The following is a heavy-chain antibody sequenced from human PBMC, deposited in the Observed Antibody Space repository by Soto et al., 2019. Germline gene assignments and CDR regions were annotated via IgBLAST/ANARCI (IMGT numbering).Heavy chain of an antibody. D-gene: IGHD4-17*01. Sequence: GASVXVSCKASGYTFTSYDINWVRQATGQGLEWMGWMNPNSGNTGYAQKFQGRVTMTRNTSISTAYMELSSLRSEDTAVYYCATKGTTVTPIFYYYYYGMDVWGQGTTVTVSS. CDR3: ATKGTTVTPIFYYYYYGMDV. V-gene: IGHV1-8*01. CDR1: GYTFTSYD. J-gene: IGHJ6*02. CDR2: MNPNSGNT.